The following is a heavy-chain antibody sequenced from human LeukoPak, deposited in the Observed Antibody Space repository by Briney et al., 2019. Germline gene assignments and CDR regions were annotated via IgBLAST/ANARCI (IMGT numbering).Heavy chain of an antibody. Sequence: SSETLSLTCAAYGGSFSGYYWSWIRQPPGKGLEWIGEINHSGSTNYNPSLKSRVTISVDTSKNQFSLKLSSVTAADTAVYYCARSLRYYFDYWGQGTLVTVSS. CDR3: ARSLRYYFDY. D-gene: IGHD3-16*02. CDR1: GGSFSGYY. J-gene: IGHJ4*02. CDR2: INHSGST. V-gene: IGHV4-34*01.